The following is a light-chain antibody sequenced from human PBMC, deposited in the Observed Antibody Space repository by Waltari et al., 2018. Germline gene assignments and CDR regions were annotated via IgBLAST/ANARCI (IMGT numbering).Light chain of an antibody. J-gene: IGLJ1*01. V-gene: IGLV1-44*01. Sequence: QSVLTQPPSASGTPGQRVTISCSGSNSNIGSNTVNWCQQLPGTAPKQLISSNNQRPSGVPVRFSGSKSGTSGSLAISGLQSEDEADYYCAAWDDSLNGYVFGTGTTVTVL. CDR3: AAWDDSLNGYV. CDR2: SNN. CDR1: NSNIGSNT.